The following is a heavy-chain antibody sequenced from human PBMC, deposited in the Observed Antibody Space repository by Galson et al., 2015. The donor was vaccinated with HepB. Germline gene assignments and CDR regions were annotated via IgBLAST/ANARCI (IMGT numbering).Heavy chain of an antibody. CDR2: ITPFNGNT. V-gene: IGHV1-45*02. Sequence: SVKVSCKASGYTFTYRYLHWVRQAPGQALEWMGWITPFNGNTNYAQKFQDRVTITRDRSMSTAYMELSSLRSEDTAMYYCASYTAKLTYYYDSSGYQDAFDIWGQGTMVTVSS. CDR3: ASYTAKLTYYYDSSGYQDAFDI. J-gene: IGHJ3*02. D-gene: IGHD3-22*01. CDR1: GYTFTYRY.